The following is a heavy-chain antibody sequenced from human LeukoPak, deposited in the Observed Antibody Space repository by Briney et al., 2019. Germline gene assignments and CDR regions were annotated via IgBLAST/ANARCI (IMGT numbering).Heavy chain of an antibody. CDR3: ARDGYSVGHDFDY. CDR2: IKGDGSST. V-gene: IGHV3-74*01. CDR1: GFTFSSYW. Sequence: HAGGSLRLSCAASGFTFSSYWMHWVRHTPGKGLVWVSRIKGDGSSTSYADSVKGRFTISRDNAKNTLYLQMNSLRAEDTAVYYCARDGYSVGHDFDYWGQGTLVTVSS. D-gene: IGHD5-18*01. J-gene: IGHJ4*02.